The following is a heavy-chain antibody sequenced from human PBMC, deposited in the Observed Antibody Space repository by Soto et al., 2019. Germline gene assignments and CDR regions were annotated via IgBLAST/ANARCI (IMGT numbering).Heavy chain of an antibody. Sequence: QVQLVQSGAEVKKPGSSVKVSCKASGGTFSSYAISWVRQARGQGLEWMGGIITIFGTANYAQKFQGRVTITADESTSTAYRELSSLRSEDTAMYYCAREGSYYYESSGYRDFYYWGQATLVTVSS. J-gene: IGHJ4*02. D-gene: IGHD3-22*01. CDR1: GGTFSSYA. CDR2: IITIFGTA. V-gene: IGHV1-69*01. CDR3: AREGSYYYESSGYRDFYY.